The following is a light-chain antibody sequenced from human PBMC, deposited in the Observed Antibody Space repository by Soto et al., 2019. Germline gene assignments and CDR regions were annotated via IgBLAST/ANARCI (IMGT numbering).Light chain of an antibody. CDR2: EVS. CDR1: SSDVGGYNY. J-gene: IGLJ2*01. Sequence: QSALTQPAYVSGSPGQSITISCTGTSSDVGGYNYVSWYQQHPGKAPKLMIYEVSNRPSGVSNRFSGSKSGNTASLTISGLQAEDEADYYCSSYTSSSSLDVVFGGGTKGTVL. V-gene: IGLV2-14*01. CDR3: SSYTSSSSLDVV.